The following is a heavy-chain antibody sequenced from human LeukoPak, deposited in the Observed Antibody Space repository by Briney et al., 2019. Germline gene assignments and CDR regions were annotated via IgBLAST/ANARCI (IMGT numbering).Heavy chain of an antibody. Sequence: SETLSLTCTVSGGSISGYYRSWIRQPPGKGLECIGYIYYSGSTNYNPSLKSRVTISVDTSRNQFSLKLTSVTAAYTAVYYCAKVSDRDSSGYYWGFEYWGQGTLVTVSS. CDR3: AKVSDRDSSGYYWGFEY. CDR1: GGSISGYY. J-gene: IGHJ4*02. CDR2: IYYSGST. V-gene: IGHV4-59*08. D-gene: IGHD3-22*01.